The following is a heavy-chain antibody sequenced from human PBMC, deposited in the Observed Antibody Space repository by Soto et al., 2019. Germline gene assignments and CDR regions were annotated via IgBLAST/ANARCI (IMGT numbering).Heavy chain of an antibody. V-gene: IGHV3-23*01. CDR1: GFTFSSYA. Sequence: GGSLRLSCAASGFTFSSYAMNWVRQAPGKGLEWVSVISGSGGSTYYADSVKGRFTISRDNSKNTLYLQMNSLRAEDTAVYYCAKGRITMIVVVPGAFDIWGQGTMVTVSS. CDR2: ISGSGGST. J-gene: IGHJ3*02. CDR3: AKGRITMIVVVPGAFDI. D-gene: IGHD3-22*01.